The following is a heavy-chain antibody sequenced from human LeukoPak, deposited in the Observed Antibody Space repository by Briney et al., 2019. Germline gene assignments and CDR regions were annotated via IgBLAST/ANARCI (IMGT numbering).Heavy chain of an antibody. CDR1: GFTFSSYW. V-gene: IGHV3-7*01. CDR3: AREGGYSYGKSYYFYMDV. CDR2: IKQQGSEK. Sequence: PGGSLRLSCAASGFTFSSYWMSWVRQAPGRGLEWVANIKQQGSEKYYVDSVKGRFTISRDNAKNSLYLQMNSLRAEDTAVYYCAREGGYSYGKSYYFYMDVWGKGTTVTVSS. D-gene: IGHD5-18*01. J-gene: IGHJ6*03.